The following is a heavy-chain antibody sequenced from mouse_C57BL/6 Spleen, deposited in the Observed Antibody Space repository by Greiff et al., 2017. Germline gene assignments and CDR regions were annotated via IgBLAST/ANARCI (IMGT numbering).Heavy chain of an antibody. CDR2: IYPGDGDT. D-gene: IGHD3-2*02. Sequence: VQGVESGAELVKPGASVKISCKASGYAFSSYWMNWVKQRPGKGLEWIGQIYPGDGDTNYNGKFKGKATLTADKSSSTAYMQLSSLTSEDSAVYFCARWGSSGFAYWGQGTLVTVSA. V-gene: IGHV1-80*01. CDR1: GYAFSSYW. CDR3: ARWGSSGFAY. J-gene: IGHJ3*01.